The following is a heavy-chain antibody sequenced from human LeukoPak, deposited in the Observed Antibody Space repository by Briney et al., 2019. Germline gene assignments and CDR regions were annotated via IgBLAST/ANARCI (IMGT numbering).Heavy chain of an antibody. CDR3: ARAPLTTATSDYFDL. D-gene: IGHD4-17*01. CDR2: IHYSGIT. CDR1: GGSISTNAYF. Sequence: KPSQTLSLTCTVSGGSISTNAYFWSWIRQSPEKGLEWIGYIHYSGITKSNPSLESRLTLSVDTSKNQLSLRLTSVTAADTAVYYCARAPLTTATSDYFDLWGLGTLVTVSS. J-gene: IGHJ4*02. V-gene: IGHV4-30-4*01.